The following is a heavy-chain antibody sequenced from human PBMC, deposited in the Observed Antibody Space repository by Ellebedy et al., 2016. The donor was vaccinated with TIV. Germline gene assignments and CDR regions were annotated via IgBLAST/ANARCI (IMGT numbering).Heavy chain of an antibody. CDR1: GFTFDDYA. CDR3: ARDSSLPRTRILTGYWCDAFDI. CDR2: ISWNSGSI. Sequence: SLKISCAASGFTFDDYAMHWVRQAPGKGLEWVSGISWNSGSIGYADSVKGRFTISRDNAKNSLYLQMNSLRAEDTALYYCARDSSLPRTRILTGYWCDAFDIWGQGTMVTVSS. J-gene: IGHJ3*02. V-gene: IGHV3-9*01. D-gene: IGHD3-9*01.